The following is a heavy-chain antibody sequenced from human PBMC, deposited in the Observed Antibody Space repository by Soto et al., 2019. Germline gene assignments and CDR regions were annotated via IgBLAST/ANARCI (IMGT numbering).Heavy chain of an antibody. CDR1: GYSFTSYW. J-gene: IGHJ6*02. V-gene: IGHV5-10-1*01. CDR3: ARRFNSYSCGFGPSHYGMDV. CDR2: IDPSDSYT. D-gene: IGHD6-19*01. Sequence: PGESLKISWKGSGYSFTSYWISWVRQMPGKGLEGMGRIDPSDSYTNYSPSFQGHVTISADKSISTAYLQWSSLKASDTAMYYWARRFNSYSCGFGPSHYGMDVWCQGPTVTGSS.